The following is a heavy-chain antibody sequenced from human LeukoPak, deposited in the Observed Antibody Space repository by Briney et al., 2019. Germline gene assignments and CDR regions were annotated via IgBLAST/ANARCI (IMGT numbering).Heavy chain of an antibody. J-gene: IGHJ4*02. V-gene: IGHV4-61*05. CDR1: GGSISSSSYY. CDR2: IYYSGST. Sequence: SETLSLTCTVSGGSISSSSYYWGWIRQPPGKGLEWIGYIYYSGSTNYNPSLKSRVTISVDTSKNQFSLKLSSVTAADTAVYYCARAPGYCSGGSCYSGLGMDYWGQGTLVTVSS. CDR3: ARAPGYCSGGSCYSGLGMDY. D-gene: IGHD2-15*01.